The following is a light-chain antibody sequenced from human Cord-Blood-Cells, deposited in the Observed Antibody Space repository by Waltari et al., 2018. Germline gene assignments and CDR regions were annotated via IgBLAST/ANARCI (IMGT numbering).Light chain of an antibody. J-gene: IGKJ4*01. Sequence: DIVMTQSPATLSVSPGDRATLHCRASQSVSSNLAWYQQKPGQAPRLLIYGASTRATGIPARFSGSGSGTEFTLTISSLQSEDFAVYYCQQYNNWPPLTFGGGTKVEIK. V-gene: IGKV3-15*01. CDR2: GAS. CDR3: QQYNNWPPLT. CDR1: QSVSSN.